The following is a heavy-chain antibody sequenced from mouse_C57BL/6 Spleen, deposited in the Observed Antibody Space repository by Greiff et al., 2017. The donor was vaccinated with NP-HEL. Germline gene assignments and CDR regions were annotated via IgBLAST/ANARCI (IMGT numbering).Heavy chain of an antibody. Sequence: QVQLQQSGAELVRPGTSVQVSCKASGYAFTNYLIEWVKQRPGQGLEWIGVINPGSGGTNYNEKFKGKATLTADKSSSTAYMQLSSLTSEDSAVYFCARGSNDEVYFEDWGKGATLTVAS. CDR3: ARGSNDEVYFED. CDR2: INPGSGGT. V-gene: IGHV1-54*01. CDR1: GYAFTNYL. D-gene: IGHD2-12*01. J-gene: IGHJ2*01.